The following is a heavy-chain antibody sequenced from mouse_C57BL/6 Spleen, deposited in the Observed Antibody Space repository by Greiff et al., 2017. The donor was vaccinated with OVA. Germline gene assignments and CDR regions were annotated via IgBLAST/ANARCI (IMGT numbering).Heavy chain of an antibody. Sequence: QVQLQQSGAELVRPGTSVKVSCKASGYAFPNYLIEWVKQRPGQGLEWIGVINPGSGGTNYNEKFKGKATLTADKSSSTAYMQLSSLTSEDSAVYFCARPKLRLRAMDYWGQGTSVTVSS. CDR3: ARPKLRLRAMDY. CDR1: GYAFPNYL. CDR2: INPGSGGT. J-gene: IGHJ4*01. D-gene: IGHD3-2*02. V-gene: IGHV1-54*01.